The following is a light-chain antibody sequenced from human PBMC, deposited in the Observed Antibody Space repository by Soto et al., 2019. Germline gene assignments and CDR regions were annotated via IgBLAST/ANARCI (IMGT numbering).Light chain of an antibody. CDR1: GSNIGSNF. V-gene: IGLV1-51*01. J-gene: IGLJ2*01. CDR3: ATWDTILSEAV. CDR2: NSD. Sequence: QSVLTQPPSVSAAPGQTVTISCSGSGSNIGSNFVSWYQQLPGAAPKLLIYNSDQRPTPISDRFSGSKSGTSATLGITGLQTGDEADYYCATWDTILSEAVFGGGTKLTVL.